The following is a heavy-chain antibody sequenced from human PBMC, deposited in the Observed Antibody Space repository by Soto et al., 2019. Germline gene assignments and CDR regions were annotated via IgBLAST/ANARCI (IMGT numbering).Heavy chain of an antibody. Sequence: PTLSLTCALSGASVSSDSAACNWIRQSPSRGLEWLGRTYYRSKWYNDYAVSVKSRITITPDTSKNQFSLQLNFVTPEDTDVYYCARAWDSDCSSTSCSINWFDPWGQVTLVTVSS. CDR1: GASVSSDSAA. CDR3: ARAWDSDCSSTSCSINWFDP. J-gene: IGHJ5*02. V-gene: IGHV6-1*01. D-gene: IGHD2-2*01. CDR2: TYYRSKWYN.